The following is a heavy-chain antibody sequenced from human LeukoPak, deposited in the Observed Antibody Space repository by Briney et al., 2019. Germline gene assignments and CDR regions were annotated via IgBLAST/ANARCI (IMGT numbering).Heavy chain of an antibody. J-gene: IGHJ6*02. CDR1: GGTFSSYA. D-gene: IGHD6-6*01. CDR3: TRDFPSLVHDYYYGMDV. CDR2: IIPIFGTA. Sequence: SVKVSCKASGGTFSSYAISWVRQAPGQGLEWMGGIIPIFGTANYAQKFQGRVTITADESTSTAYMELSSLRSEDTAVYYCTRDFPSLVHDYYYGMDVWGQGTTVTVSS. V-gene: IGHV1-69*13.